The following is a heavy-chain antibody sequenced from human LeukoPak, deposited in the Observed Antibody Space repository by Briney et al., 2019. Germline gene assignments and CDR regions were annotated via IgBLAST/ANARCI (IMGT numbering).Heavy chain of an antibody. J-gene: IGHJ4*02. D-gene: IGHD1-26*01. CDR2: INSDGSST. CDR3: ARDGSGSYHFDY. V-gene: IGHV3-74*01. CDR1: GFTCSSDW. Sequence: PGGSLRLSCAASGFTCSSDWMHWVRQAPGKGLGWVSRINSDGSSTNYADSVKGRFTTSRDNAKNTLYLQMNSLRAEDTAVYYCARDGSGSYHFDYWGQGTLVTVSS.